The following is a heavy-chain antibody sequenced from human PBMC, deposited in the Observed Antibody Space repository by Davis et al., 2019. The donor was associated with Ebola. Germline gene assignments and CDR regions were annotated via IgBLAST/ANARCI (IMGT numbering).Heavy chain of an antibody. D-gene: IGHD2-2*01. J-gene: IGHJ6*02. Sequence: PGGSLRLSCAASGFTFSSYGMHWVRQAPGKGLEWVAVISYDGSNKYYADSVKGRFTISRDNSKNTLYLQMNSLRAEDTAVYYCAKEWIYCSSTSCARHSYYGMDVWGQGTTVTVSS. V-gene: IGHV3-30*18. CDR2: ISYDGSNK. CDR1: GFTFSSYG. CDR3: AKEWIYCSSTSCARHSYYGMDV.